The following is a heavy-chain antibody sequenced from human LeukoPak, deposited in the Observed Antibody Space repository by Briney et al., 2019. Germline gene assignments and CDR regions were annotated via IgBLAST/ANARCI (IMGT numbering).Heavy chain of an antibody. Sequence: GGSLRLFCAASGFTFSSYAMSWVRQAPGNGLEWVSAISGSGGSTYYADSVKGRFTISRDNSKNTLYLQMNSLRAEDTAVYYCGPASLVHDYFDYWGPGTLVTVSS. CDR2: ISGSGGST. CDR1: GFTFSSYA. J-gene: IGHJ4*02. V-gene: IGHV3-23*01. D-gene: IGHD6-13*01. CDR3: GPASLVHDYFDY.